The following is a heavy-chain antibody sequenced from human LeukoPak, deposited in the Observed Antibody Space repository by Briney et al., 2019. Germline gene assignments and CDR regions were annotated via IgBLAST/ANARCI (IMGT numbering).Heavy chain of an antibody. D-gene: IGHD6-13*01. V-gene: IGHV4-59*08. CDR3: ARHSESSSWYNAFNYFDY. Sequence: PSETLSLTCTVSGGSISSYYWSWIRQPPGKGLEWIGYIYYSGSTNYNPSLKSRVTISVDTSKNQFSLKLSSVTAADTAVYYCARHSESSSWYNAFNYFDYWGQGALVTVSS. CDR1: GGSISSYY. J-gene: IGHJ4*02. CDR2: IYYSGST.